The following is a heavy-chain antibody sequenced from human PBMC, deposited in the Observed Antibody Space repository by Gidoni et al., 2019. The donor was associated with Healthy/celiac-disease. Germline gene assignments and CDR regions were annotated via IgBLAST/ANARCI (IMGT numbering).Heavy chain of an antibody. J-gene: IGHJ4*02. CDR2: SGAYNGTT. V-gene: IGHV1-18*01. CDR3: ASHADTAMAFDY. CDR1: GYTFTSYG. D-gene: IGHD5-18*01. Sequence: QVQLVQCGAEGKKPGASVKVSCKASGYTFTSYGISCVRQAPGQGLEWVGWSGAYNGTTTSAQKLQGRVTMTTDTSTRTAYMELRSLSSDDTAVYYCASHADTAMAFDYWGQGTLVTVAS.